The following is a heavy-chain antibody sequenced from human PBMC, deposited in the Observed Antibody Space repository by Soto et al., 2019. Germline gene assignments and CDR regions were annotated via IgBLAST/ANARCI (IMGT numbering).Heavy chain of an antibody. CDR2: IIPIFGTA. J-gene: IGHJ6*02. CDR1: GGTFSSYA. CDR3: ATKTTLLQLDNYYYYGMDV. Sequence: SVKVSCKASGGTFSSYAISWVRQAPGQGLEWMGGIIPIFGTANYAQKFQGRVTITADESTGTAYMELSSLRSEDTAVYYCATKTTLLQLDNYYYYGMDVWGQGTTVTVSS. D-gene: IGHD6-13*01. V-gene: IGHV1-69*13.